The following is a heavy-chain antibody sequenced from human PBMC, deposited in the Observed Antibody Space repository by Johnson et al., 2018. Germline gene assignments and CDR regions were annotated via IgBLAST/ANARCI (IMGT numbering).Heavy chain of an antibody. CDR3: ARDGGLWSHDAFDI. CDR2: ISSSSSYI. J-gene: IGHJ3*02. D-gene: IGHD5-18*01. CDR1: GFSFSSYG. V-gene: IGHV3-21*01. Sequence: VQLVESGGGLVKPGGSLRLSCAASGFSFSSYGMNWVRQAPGQGLEWVSFISSSSSYIYDADSVKGRFTIPRDNSKNTLYLQMNSLRAEDTAVYYGARDGGLWSHDAFDIWGQGTMVTVSS.